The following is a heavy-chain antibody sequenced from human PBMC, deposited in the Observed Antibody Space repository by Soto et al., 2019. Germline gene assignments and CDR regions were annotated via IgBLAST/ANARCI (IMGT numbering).Heavy chain of an antibody. CDR3: ATLHGYYFPQSAYFDY. CDR1: GGSISSSSFY. V-gene: IGHV4-39*01. Sequence: SETLSLTCTVSGGSISSSSFYWGWIRQPPGKGLEWIGSIYYSGSTYYNPSLKSRVTLSVDTSKNQFSLNLSSVTAADSAVFYCATLHGYYFPQSAYFDYWGQGALVTVSS. D-gene: IGHD3-3*01. J-gene: IGHJ4*02. CDR2: IYYSGST.